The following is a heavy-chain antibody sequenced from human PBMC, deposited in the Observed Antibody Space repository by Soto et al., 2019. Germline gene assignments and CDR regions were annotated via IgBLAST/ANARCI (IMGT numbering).Heavy chain of an antibody. J-gene: IGHJ6*02. V-gene: IGHV5-10-1*01. Sequence: PGESLKISCEGSGYSFTTYWIGWVRQMPGKGLEWMGRIDPGDSYSNYSPSFQGHVTISADKSISTAYLQWSSLKASDTAMYYCARLKWCSGGTCLAYGMDVWGQGTTVTVSS. D-gene: IGHD2-15*01. CDR3: ARLKWCSGGTCLAYGMDV. CDR2: IDPGDSYS. CDR1: GYSFTTYW.